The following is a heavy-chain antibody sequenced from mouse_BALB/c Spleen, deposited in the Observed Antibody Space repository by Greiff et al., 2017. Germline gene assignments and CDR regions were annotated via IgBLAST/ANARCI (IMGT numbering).Heavy chain of an antibody. CDR2: INTYHGGT. Sequence: EVQLQQSGPELVKPGASLTITCKASGYSFTGYNMNWVKQSHGKNLEWIGLINTYHGGTSYNQKFKGKSTITVNKSSNTAYLELLSLTSEDSAVYYCAIDYCGSCPFAYWGQGTLVTVSA. CDR3: AIDYCGSCPFAY. V-gene: IGHV1-18*01. CDR1: GYSFTGYN. D-gene: IGHD1-1*01. J-gene: IGHJ3*01.